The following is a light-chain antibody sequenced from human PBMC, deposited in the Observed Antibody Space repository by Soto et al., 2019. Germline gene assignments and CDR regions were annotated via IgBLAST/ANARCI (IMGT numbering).Light chain of an antibody. V-gene: IGKV3-20*01. CDR3: QQYGSSLSWT. J-gene: IGKJ1*01. CDR2: GAS. CDR1: QSVSSSY. Sequence: EIVLTQSPGTLSLSPGERAILSCRASQSVSSSYLAWYQQKPGQAPRLLIYGASSRATGLPDRFSGSGSGTDVTLTISRLEPEDFAVYYCQQYGSSLSWTFGQGTKVDIK.